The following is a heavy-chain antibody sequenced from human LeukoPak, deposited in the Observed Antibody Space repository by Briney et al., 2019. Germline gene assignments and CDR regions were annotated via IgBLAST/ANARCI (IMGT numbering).Heavy chain of an antibody. D-gene: IGHD1-26*01. CDR2: IYRGGST. CDR1: GFTVSSNY. CDR3: AMATWVGGLDY. Sequence: GGPLRLSCAASGFTVSSNYMSWVRQAPGKGLEWVSVIYRGGSTYYADSVKGRFTISRDNSKNTLYLQMNNLRAEDTAVYYCAMATWVGGLDYWGQGALVTVSS. J-gene: IGHJ4*02. V-gene: IGHV3-66*01.